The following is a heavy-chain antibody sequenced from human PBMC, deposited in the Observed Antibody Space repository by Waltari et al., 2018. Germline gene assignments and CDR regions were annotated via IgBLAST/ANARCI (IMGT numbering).Heavy chain of an antibody. J-gene: IGHJ4*02. Sequence: LVWVSGISWNSGCIGYADSVKGRFTISRDNAKNSLYLQMNSLRAEDTALYYCAKDSRDGYNYRGRSTEFDYWGQGTLVTVSS. CDR3: AKDSRDGYNYRGRSTEFDY. D-gene: IGHD5-12*01. V-gene: IGHV3-9*01. CDR2: ISWNSGCI.